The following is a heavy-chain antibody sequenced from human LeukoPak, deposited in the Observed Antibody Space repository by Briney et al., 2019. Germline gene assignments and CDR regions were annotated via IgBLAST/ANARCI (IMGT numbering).Heavy chain of an antibody. CDR1: GYTFTIYG. J-gene: IGHJ4*02. Sequence: GASVRVSCKASGYTFTIYGISWVRQAPGQGLEWMGWISAYNGNTNYAQKLQGRVTMTTDTSTSTAYMELRSLRSDDTAVYYCARDDDSVPIAAAHSFDYWGQGTLVTVSS. D-gene: IGHD6-13*01. CDR2: ISAYNGNT. CDR3: ARDDDSVPIAAAHSFDY. V-gene: IGHV1-18*01.